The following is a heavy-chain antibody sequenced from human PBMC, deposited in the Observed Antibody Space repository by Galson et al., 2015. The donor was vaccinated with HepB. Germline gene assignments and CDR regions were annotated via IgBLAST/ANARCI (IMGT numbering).Heavy chain of an antibody. D-gene: IGHD3-3*01. CDR2: IDPNSGGT. CDR1: GYTFTGYY. Sequence: SVKVSCKASGYTFTGYYMHWVRQAPGQGLEWMGWIDPNSGGTNYAQKFEGRVTMTRDTSNSTAYMELSRLRSDDTAVYCCARDYRIIRFLEWFVGLHYWGQGTLVTVSS. J-gene: IGHJ4*02. CDR3: ARDYRIIRFLEWFVGLHY. V-gene: IGHV1-2*02.